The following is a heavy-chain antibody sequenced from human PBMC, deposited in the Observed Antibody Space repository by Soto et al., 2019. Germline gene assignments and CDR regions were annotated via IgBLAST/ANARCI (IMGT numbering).Heavy chain of an antibody. V-gene: IGHV3-23*01. CDR1: GFTFNKYA. Sequence: GGSLRLSCVASGFTFNKYALAWVRQAPGKGLERVSAISGSGASTYDADSVKGRFTISRDNSNNTLYLQMNSLRAEHTDVYYFAGARGVISGITPFDPWDQGTPVAV. D-gene: IGHD2-15*01. J-gene: IGHJ5*02. CDR2: ISGSGAST. CDR3: AGARGVISGITPFDP.